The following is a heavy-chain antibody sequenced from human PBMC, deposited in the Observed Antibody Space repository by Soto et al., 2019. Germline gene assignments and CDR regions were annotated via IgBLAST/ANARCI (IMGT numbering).Heavy chain of an antibody. Sequence: ASVNVSCKFSGSTLTELSIHWVRQAPGKGLECMGCFDPEYGETIYAQKFQGRVTMTEDTSTDTAYMELSSLRSEDTAVYYCATCGFPSAQFDYWGQGTLVTGS. CDR3: ATCGFPSAQFDY. J-gene: IGHJ4*02. V-gene: IGHV1-24*01. CDR2: FDPEYGET. D-gene: IGHD1-26*01. CDR1: GSTLTELS.